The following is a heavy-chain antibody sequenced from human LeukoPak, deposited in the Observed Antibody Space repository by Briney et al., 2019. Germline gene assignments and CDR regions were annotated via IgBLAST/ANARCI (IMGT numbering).Heavy chain of an antibody. CDR1: GGTFSSYA. D-gene: IGHD6-13*01. V-gene: IGHV1-69*13. J-gene: IGHJ4*02. CDR3: ARDGRYSSSSSASFDY. CDR2: IIPIFGTA. Sequence: SVPVSCKASGGTFSSYALSWVRPAPGQGLEWMGGIIPIFGTANYAQKFQGRVPITADESTSTAYMELSSLRSEDTAVYYCARDGRYSSSSSASFDYWGQGTLVTVSS.